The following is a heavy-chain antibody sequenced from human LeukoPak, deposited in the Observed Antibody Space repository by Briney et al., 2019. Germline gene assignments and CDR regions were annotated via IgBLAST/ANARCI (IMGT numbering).Heavy chain of an antibody. CDR1: GYTFTSYG. CDR3: APSGYCSSASCLRFDY. J-gene: IGHJ4*02. D-gene: IGHD2-2*01. CDR2: ISAYNGNT. Sequence: ASVKVSCKASGYTFTSYGISWVRQAPGQGLEWMGWISAYNGNTNYAQKLQGRVTMTTDTSTSTAYMELRSLRSDDTAVYYCAPSGYCSSASCLRFDYWGQGTLVTVSS. V-gene: IGHV1-18*01.